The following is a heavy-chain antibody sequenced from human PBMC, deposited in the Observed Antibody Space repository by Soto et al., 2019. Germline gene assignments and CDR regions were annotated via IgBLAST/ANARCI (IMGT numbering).Heavy chain of an antibody. CDR3: ARGLWVGELLSPLDY. CDR1: GFTFSSYG. Sequence: QVQLVESGGGVVQPGRSLRLSCAASGFTFSSYGMHWVRQAPGKGLEWVAVIWYDGSNKYYADSVKGRFTISRDNSKNTLYLQMNSLRAEDTAVYYCARGLWVGELLSPLDYWGQGTLVTVSS. CDR2: IWYDGSNK. J-gene: IGHJ4*02. D-gene: IGHD3-10*01. V-gene: IGHV3-33*01.